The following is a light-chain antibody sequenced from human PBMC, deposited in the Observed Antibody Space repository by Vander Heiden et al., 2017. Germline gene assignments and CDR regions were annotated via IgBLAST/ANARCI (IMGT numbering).Light chain of an antibody. CDR1: QDISNY. CDR3: QQYDNLPRT. Sequence: DIQMPQSPSSLSASVRDRVTITGQASQDISNYLNWYQQRPGKAPKLLIYDASNLETGVPSRFSGSGSGTDFTFTINSLQTEDIATYYCQQYDNLPRTFGGGTKVEIK. CDR2: DAS. V-gene: IGKV1-33*01. J-gene: IGKJ4*02.